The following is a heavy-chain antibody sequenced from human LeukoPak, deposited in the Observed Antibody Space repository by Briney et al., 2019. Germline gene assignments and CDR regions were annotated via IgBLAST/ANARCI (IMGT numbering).Heavy chain of an antibody. Sequence: ASVKVSCKASGYTFTTFGISWVGQAPGQGLEWMGWISANNGNTNYAQKFQGRVTMTTDTSTSTAYMELRSLTSDDPAVYYCARDSNHYYDSSGYVYYYYGMHVWGQGTTVTVSS. CDR3: ARDSNHYYDSSGYVYYYYGMHV. CDR2: ISANNGNT. V-gene: IGHV1-18*01. D-gene: IGHD3-22*01. CDR1: GYTFTTFG. J-gene: IGHJ6*02.